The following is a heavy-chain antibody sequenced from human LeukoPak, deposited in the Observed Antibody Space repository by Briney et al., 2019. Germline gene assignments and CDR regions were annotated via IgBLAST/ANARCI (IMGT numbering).Heavy chain of an antibody. CDR3: AREAAMVAYFDY. J-gene: IGHJ4*02. V-gene: IGHV3-30-3*01. CDR1: GFTFSSYA. Sequence: PGGSLRLSCAAPGFTFSSYAMHWVRQAPGKGLEWVAVISYDGSNKYYADSVKGRLTIFRDNSKNTLYLQMNSLRAEDTAVYYCAREAAMVAYFDYWGQGTLVTVSS. D-gene: IGHD5-18*01. CDR2: ISYDGSNK.